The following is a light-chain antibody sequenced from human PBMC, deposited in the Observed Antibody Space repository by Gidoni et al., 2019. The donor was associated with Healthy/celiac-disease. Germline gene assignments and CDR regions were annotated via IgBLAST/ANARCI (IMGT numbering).Light chain of an antibody. J-gene: IGKJ4*01. Sequence: DIQMTPSPSSVSASVGDRVTITCRASQVISSWLAWYQQKPGKAPKLLIYAASSLQRGVPSRFSGSGSGTDFTLTISGLQPEDFATYYCQQANSFPPLTFXGXTKVEIK. V-gene: IGKV1-12*01. CDR3: QQANSFPPLT. CDR2: AAS. CDR1: QVISSW.